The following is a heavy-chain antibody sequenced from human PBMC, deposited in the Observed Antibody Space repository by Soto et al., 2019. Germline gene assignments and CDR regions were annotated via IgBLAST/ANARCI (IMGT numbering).Heavy chain of an antibody. CDR2: IIPIFGTA. CDR1: GGTFSSYA. CDR3: ARDLYCISTSCYFGYYGMDV. D-gene: IGHD2-2*01. Sequence: ASVKVSCKASGGTFSSYAISWVRQAPGQGLEWMGGIIPIFGTANYAQKFQGRVTITADESTSTAYMELSSLTSEDTAVYYCARDLYCISTSCYFGYYGMDVWGQGTTVTVSS. J-gene: IGHJ6*02. V-gene: IGHV1-69*13.